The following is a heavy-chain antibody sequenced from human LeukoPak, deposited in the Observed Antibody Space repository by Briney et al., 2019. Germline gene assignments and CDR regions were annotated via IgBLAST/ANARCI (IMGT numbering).Heavy chain of an antibody. Sequence: GGSLRLSCAAYGFTLSSHSMNWVRQAPGKGLEWVSSISSSSSYIHSADSVKGRFTISRDSAKNSLYLQMNSLRAEDTAVYYCARDLYDSGAYSSPIDYWGQGTLVTVSS. V-gene: IGHV3-21*01. J-gene: IGHJ4*02. CDR1: GFTLSSHS. D-gene: IGHD3-22*01. CDR2: ISSSSSYI. CDR3: ARDLYDSGAYSSPIDY.